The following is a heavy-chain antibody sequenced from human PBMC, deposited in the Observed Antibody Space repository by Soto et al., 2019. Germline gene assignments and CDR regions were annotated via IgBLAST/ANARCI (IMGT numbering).Heavy chain of an antibody. CDR1: GYTFTSYG. D-gene: IGHD5-12*01. CDR2: ISAYNGNT. Sequence: ASVKVSCKASGYTFTSYGISWVRQAPGQGLEWMGWISAYNGNTNYAQKLQGRVTMTTDTSTSTAYMELRSLRSDDTAVYYCARDRIVATVALASYFDYWGQGTLVTVSS. CDR3: ARDRIVATVALASYFDY. V-gene: IGHV1-18*01. J-gene: IGHJ4*02.